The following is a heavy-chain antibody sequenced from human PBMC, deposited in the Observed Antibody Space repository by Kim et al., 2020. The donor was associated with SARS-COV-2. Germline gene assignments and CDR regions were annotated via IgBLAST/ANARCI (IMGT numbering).Heavy chain of an antibody. D-gene: IGHD3-22*01. CDR3: ARDDSSGYYYGWFDP. J-gene: IGHJ5*02. V-gene: IGHV4-4*07. Sequence: PPLKGRVTMSVDTSKNQFSLKLSSVTAADTAVYYCARDDSSGYYYGWFDPWGQGTLVTVSS.